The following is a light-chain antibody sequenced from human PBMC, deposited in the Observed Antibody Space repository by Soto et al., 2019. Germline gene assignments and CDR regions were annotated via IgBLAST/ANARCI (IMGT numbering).Light chain of an antibody. CDR2: DAS. CDR1: QTISSY. J-gene: IGKJ1*01. Sequence: IEVTQSPSSLHAYLRDRVTITCRASQTISSYVDWYRQKSGAAPELLIYDASTLQSGVPSRFRGGASGTDFTLTISSLQLDDFATYYCQQSYNTPLTFGQGTKVDIK. V-gene: IGKV1-39*01. CDR3: QQSYNTPLT.